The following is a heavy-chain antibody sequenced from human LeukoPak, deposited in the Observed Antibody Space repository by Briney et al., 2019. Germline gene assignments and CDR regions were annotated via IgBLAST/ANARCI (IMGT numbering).Heavy chain of an antibody. J-gene: IGHJ1*01. D-gene: IGHD2-15*01. CDR2: ISAYSGYK. CDR1: GYTLTSFS. V-gene: IGHV1-18*01. CDR3: VRGDCSGVSCYLPEYFRH. Sequence: GASVKVSCKASGYTLTSFSISWVRQAPGHGLEWMGWISAYSGYKDYAQKLQGRVTMTTDTSTITAYMELRSLRSDDTAVYYCVRGDCSGVSCYLPEYFRHWGQGTLVTVSS.